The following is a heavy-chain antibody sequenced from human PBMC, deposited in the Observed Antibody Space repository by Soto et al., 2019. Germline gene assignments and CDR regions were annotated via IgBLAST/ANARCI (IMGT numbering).Heavy chain of an antibody. CDR1: GFTFSSYG. CDR2: ISYDGSNK. J-gene: IGHJ6*02. V-gene: IGHV3-30*18. CDR3: AKNYYGSGSPALYYDMDV. Sequence: PGGSLRLSCAASGFTFSSYGMHWVRQAPGKGLEWVAVISYDGSNKYYADSVKGRFTISRDNSKNTLYLQMNSLRAEDTAVYYCAKNYYGSGSPALYYDMDVWGQGTTVTVSS. D-gene: IGHD3-10*01.